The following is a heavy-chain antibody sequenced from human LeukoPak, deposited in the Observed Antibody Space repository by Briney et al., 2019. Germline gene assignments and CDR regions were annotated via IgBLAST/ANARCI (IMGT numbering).Heavy chain of an antibody. Sequence: GGSLRLSCAASGFSFSNYPMHWVRQAPGKGLEWVAVIANDGKDKHNADSVKGRFTISRDNPKNTLYLQMNSLRAEDAAMYYCARDLTIAAANYYFDNWGQGTLVTVSS. V-gene: IGHV3-30*04. J-gene: IGHJ4*02. CDR1: GFSFSNYP. CDR3: ARDLTIAAANYYFDN. D-gene: IGHD6-13*01. CDR2: IANDGKDK.